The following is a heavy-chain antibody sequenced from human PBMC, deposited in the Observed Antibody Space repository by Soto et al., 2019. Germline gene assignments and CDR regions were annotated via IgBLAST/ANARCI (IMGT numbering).Heavy chain of an antibody. D-gene: IGHD2-21*01. V-gene: IGHV1-69*08. CDR2: IIPILGIA. CDR3: ARDPSAGDSAGY. CDR1: GGTFSSYT. J-gene: IGHJ4*02. Sequence: QVQLVQSGAEVKKPGSSVKVSCKASGGTFSSYTISWVRQATGQGLEWMGRIIPILGIANYAQKLQGRVTITADKSTSTAYMELSSLRAEDTAVYYCARDPSAGDSAGYWGQRTLVTVSS.